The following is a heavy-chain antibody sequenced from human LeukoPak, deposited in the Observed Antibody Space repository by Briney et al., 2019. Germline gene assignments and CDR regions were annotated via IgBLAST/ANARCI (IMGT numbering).Heavy chain of an antibody. CDR1: GFTFSSYA. D-gene: IGHD3-22*01. Sequence: GGSLRLSCAASGFTFSSYAMHWVRQAPGKGLEWVAVISYDGSNKYYADSVKGRFTISRDNSKNTLYLQMNSLRAEDTAVYYCARDPEYYYDSSGYYSYYFDYWGQGTLVTVSS. J-gene: IGHJ4*02. CDR2: ISYDGSNK. V-gene: IGHV3-30*04. CDR3: ARDPEYYYDSSGYYSYYFDY.